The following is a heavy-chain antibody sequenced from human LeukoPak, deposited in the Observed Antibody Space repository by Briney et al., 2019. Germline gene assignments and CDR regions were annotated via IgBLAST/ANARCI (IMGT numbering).Heavy chain of an antibody. CDR3: ARVGVGTVAGNYFDD. V-gene: IGHV3-53*04. CDR2: IYSGGGT. Sequence: GGSLRLSCTASGFTVSSSYMTWVRQAPGKGLELVSLIYSGGGTYYADSVKGRFTISRHNFENTLYLQMNSLRAEDTAVYYCARVGVGTVAGNYFDDWGQGTLVNVSS. J-gene: IGHJ4*02. D-gene: IGHD6-19*01. CDR1: GFTVSSSY.